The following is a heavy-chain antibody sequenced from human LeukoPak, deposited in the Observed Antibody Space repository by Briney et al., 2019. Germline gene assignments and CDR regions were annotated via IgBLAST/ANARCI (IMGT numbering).Heavy chain of an antibody. J-gene: IGHJ4*02. CDR3: ARDRDRGYELAY. CDR1: GVTFGDYA. V-gene: IGHV3-49*03. Sequence: PGRSLRLSCQGSGVTFGDYAMTGIGQGPGKGREWLGYIRNQAWGGTTKYAPSVEGRFKISRDNSKALPYLEITSLRIEDTGVYFCARDRDRGYELAYWGQGTPVIVSS. CDR2: IRNQAWGGTT. D-gene: IGHD5-12*01.